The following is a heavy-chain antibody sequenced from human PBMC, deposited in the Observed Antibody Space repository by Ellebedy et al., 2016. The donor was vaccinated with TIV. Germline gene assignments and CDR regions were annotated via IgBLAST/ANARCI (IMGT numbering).Heavy chain of an antibody. V-gene: IGHV3-30*18. CDR2: ISYDGNKK. CDR3: AKDRDNWNLGSSFDY. D-gene: IGHD1-20*01. Sequence: GESLKISXAASGFIFSDYGMQWVRQAPGKGLEWVASISYDGNKKDYLDSVKGRFTISRDNSKNTLFLQMDSLRVEDTAVYYCAKDRDNWNLGSSFDYWGQGTPVTVSS. CDR1: GFIFSDYG. J-gene: IGHJ4*02.